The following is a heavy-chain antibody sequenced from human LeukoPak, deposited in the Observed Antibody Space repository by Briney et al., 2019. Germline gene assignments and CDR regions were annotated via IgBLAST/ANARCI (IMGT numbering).Heavy chain of an antibody. Sequence: PGGSLRLSCAASGFTFSSYAMSWVRQAPGKGLEWVSSIRGSGGSTYYADSVKGRFTISRDNSKNTLYLQMSSLRAEDTAVYYCTTDRYCSSTSCYDAFDIWGQGTMVTVSS. V-gene: IGHV3-23*01. CDR1: GFTFSSYA. CDR2: IRGSGGST. D-gene: IGHD2-2*01. J-gene: IGHJ3*02. CDR3: TTDRYCSSTSCYDAFDI.